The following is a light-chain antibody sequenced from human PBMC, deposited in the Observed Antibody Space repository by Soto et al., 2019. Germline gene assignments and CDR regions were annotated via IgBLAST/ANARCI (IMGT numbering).Light chain of an antibody. CDR1: QSVRSN. Sequence: EIVMTQSPAILSVTPGERATLFCRASQSVRSNFLAWYQHKPGQAPRLLIHGASTRATGVPARFSGSASETEFTLTISSLQSEDFAVYYCQQYSAWPLTFGGETKVEIK. J-gene: IGKJ4*01. V-gene: IGKV3-15*01. CDR3: QQYSAWPLT. CDR2: GAS.